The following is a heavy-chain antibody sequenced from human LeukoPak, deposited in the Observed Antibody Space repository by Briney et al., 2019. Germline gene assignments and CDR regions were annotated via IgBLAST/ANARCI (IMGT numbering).Heavy chain of an antibody. CDR2: ISNNGGYT. D-gene: IGHD2-15*01. Sequence: GGSLRLSCAASGFTFSSSAMSWVRQAPGKGLEWVSAISNNGGYTYYADSVQDRFTISRDNSKSTLCLQMNSLRAEDTAVYYCAKQLGYCSDGSCYFPYWGQGTLVTVSS. V-gene: IGHV3-23*01. CDR1: GFTFSSSA. J-gene: IGHJ4*02. CDR3: AKQLGYCSDGSCYFPY.